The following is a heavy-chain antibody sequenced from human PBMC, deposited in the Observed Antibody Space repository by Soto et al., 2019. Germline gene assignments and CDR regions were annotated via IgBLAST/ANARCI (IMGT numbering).Heavy chain of an antibody. D-gene: IGHD4-4*01. J-gene: IGHJ6*02. Sequence: SVKVSCKASGGTFSSYAISWVRQAPGQGLEWMGGIIPIFGTANYAQKFQGRVTITADESTSTAYMELSSLRSEDTAVYYCARGSSPTVKDEKRYYYYGMDVWGQGTTVTVSS. CDR1: GGTFSSYA. V-gene: IGHV1-69*13. CDR3: ARGSSPTVKDEKRYYYYGMDV. CDR2: IIPIFGTA.